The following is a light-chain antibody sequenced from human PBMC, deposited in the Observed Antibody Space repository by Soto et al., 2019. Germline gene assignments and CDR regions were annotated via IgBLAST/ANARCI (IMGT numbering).Light chain of an antibody. CDR2: DAS. CDR1: QDIANR. J-gene: IGKJ3*01. Sequence: DLQMTQSPPSLSASVGDRVSMTCQASQDIANRLNWYQQKPGKAPKLLIYDASNLDAGVPSRFSASGSGTDFTFAITNLQPEDIATYFCQQYDDRPQVTFGPGTTVD. V-gene: IGKV1-33*01. CDR3: QQYDDRPQVT.